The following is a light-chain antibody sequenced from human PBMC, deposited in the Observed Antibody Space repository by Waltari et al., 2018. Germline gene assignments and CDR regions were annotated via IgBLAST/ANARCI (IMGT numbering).Light chain of an antibody. CDR3: AAWDDSLSGHVV. CDR1: SSTIGSNY. J-gene: IGLJ2*01. CDR2: RNN. Sequence: QSVLTHPPSASGTPGQRGTTPCSGSSSTIGSNYIYWYQQLPGPAPKLLIYRNNQRPSGVPDRFSGSKSVTSASLAISGLRSEDEADYYCAAWDDSLSGHVVFGGGTKLTVL. V-gene: IGLV1-47*01.